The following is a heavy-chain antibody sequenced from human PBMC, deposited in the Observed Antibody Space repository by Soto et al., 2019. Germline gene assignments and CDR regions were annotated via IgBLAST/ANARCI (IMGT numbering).Heavy chain of an antibody. D-gene: IGHD2-15*01. Sequence: QVQLQESGPGLVRPSETLSLTCTVSAASISSYYWTWIRQPPGKGLEWIGHMYNSEDTKYNPSLKTRVTMSVHTSKNQFSLKLRSVTAADTAIYYCVRHATDRHGNAEDWYFDLWGRGTLVTVSS. CDR3: VRHATDRHGNAEDWYFDL. V-gene: IGHV4-59*08. CDR1: AASISSYY. CDR2: MYNSEDT. J-gene: IGHJ2*01.